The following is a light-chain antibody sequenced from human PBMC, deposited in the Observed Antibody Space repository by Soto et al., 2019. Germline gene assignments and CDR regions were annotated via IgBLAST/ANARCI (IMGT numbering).Light chain of an antibody. CDR3: QSYDSRRRGV. V-gene: IGLV1-40*01. CDR1: SSNIGAGYD. Sequence: QSVLTQPPSVSGAPGQRVTISCTGSSSNIGAGYDVQWYQQFPGTAPKLLIYGNTNRPSGVPDRFSASKSGTSASLAITGLQADDEDDYCCQSYDSRRRGVFGGGTKLTVL. J-gene: IGLJ3*02. CDR2: GNT.